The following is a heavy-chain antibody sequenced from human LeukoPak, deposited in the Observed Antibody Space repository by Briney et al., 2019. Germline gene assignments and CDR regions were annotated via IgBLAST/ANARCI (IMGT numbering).Heavy chain of an antibody. V-gene: IGHV1-18*04. CDR2: ISAYNGNT. Sequence: ASVKVSCKASGYTFTSYYMHWVRQAPGQGLEWMGWISAYNGNTNYAQKLQGRVTMTTDTSTSTAYMELRSLRSDDTAVYYCARDPVVVVVAATPFDYWGQGTLVTVSS. J-gene: IGHJ4*02. CDR3: ARDPVVVVVAATPFDY. CDR1: GYTFTSYY. D-gene: IGHD2-15*01.